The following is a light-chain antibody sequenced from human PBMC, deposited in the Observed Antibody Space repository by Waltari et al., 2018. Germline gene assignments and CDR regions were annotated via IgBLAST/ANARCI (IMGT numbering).Light chain of an antibody. Sequence: DIQMTQSPSTLPASVGARVTITCRASQSISSWLAWYQQKPGKAPKLLIYKASSLESGVPSKFSGSGSGTEFTLTISSLQPDDFATYYCQQYNSYPWTFGQGTKLEIK. V-gene: IGKV1-5*03. CDR2: KAS. J-gene: IGKJ1*01. CDR3: QQYNSYPWT. CDR1: QSISSW.